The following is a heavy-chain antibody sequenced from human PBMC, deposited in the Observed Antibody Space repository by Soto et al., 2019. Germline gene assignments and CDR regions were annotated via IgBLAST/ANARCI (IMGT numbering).Heavy chain of an antibody. V-gene: IGHV4-30-2*01. CDR1: GGPISSGGYS. D-gene: IGHD2-21*02. CDR2: IYHSGST. Sequence: PSETLSLTCAVSGGPISSGGYSWSWIRQPPGKGLEWIGYIYHSGSTYYNPSLKSRVTISVDRSKNQFSLKLSSVTAADTAVYYCARNNGGNSNYFDYWGQGTLVTVSS. CDR3: ARNNGGNSNYFDY. J-gene: IGHJ4*02.